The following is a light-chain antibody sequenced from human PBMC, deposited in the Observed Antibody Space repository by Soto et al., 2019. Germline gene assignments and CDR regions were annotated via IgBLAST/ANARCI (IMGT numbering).Light chain of an antibody. Sequence: QSVLTQPTSVSGSPGQSITISCTGTSSDVGSYNLVSWYQQHPGKAPKLMIYEVSKRPSGVSNRLSGSKSGNTASLTISGLQAEDEADYYCCSYAGSSTLVFGGGTKLTVL. CDR3: CSYAGSSTLV. CDR2: EVS. V-gene: IGLV2-23*02. CDR1: SSDVGSYNL. J-gene: IGLJ2*01.